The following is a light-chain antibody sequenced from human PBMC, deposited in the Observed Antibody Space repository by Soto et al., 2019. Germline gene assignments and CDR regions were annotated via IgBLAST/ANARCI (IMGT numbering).Light chain of an antibody. Sequence: EIVLTQSPGTLSLSPCERATLSSRASQSIRNFLAWYQQKPGQASRLLIYDASNRASGIPPRFSGSGSGTDFTLTISRLEPEDFAVYYCQLYSRSPRQITFGQGTRLETK. CDR3: QLYSRSPRQIT. J-gene: IGKJ5*01. CDR1: QSIRNF. CDR2: DAS. V-gene: IGKV3-20*01.